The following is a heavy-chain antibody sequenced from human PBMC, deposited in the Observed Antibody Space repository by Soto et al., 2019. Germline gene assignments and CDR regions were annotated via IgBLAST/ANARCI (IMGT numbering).Heavy chain of an antibody. D-gene: IGHD3-22*01. Sequence: SVKVSCKASGGTFSSYAISWVRQAPGQGLEWMGGIIPIFGTANYAQKFQGRVTITADESTSTAYMELSSLRSEDTAVYYCAATYYYDSSGYYPTRDYWGQGTLVTVSS. J-gene: IGHJ4*02. V-gene: IGHV1-69*13. CDR3: AATYYYDSSGYYPTRDY. CDR2: IIPIFGTA. CDR1: GGTFSSYA.